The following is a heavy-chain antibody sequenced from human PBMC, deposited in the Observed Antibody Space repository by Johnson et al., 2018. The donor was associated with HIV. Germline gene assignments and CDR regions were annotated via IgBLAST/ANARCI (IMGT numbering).Heavy chain of an antibody. CDR3: ARGSSGAFDL. V-gene: IGHV3-43D*03. J-gene: IGHJ3*01. CDR2: ISWDGGST. D-gene: IGHD6-6*01. Sequence: VQLVESGGVVVQPGGSLRLSCAASGFTFDDYAMHWVRQAPGKGLEWVSVISWDGGSTYYADSVKGRFTISRDNSKNTLYLQMNNLGAEDTALYYCARGSSGAFDLWGRGTMVTVSS. CDR1: GFTFDDYA.